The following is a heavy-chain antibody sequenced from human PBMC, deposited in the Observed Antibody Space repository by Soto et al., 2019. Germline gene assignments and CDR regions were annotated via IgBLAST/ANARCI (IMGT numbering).Heavy chain of an antibody. CDR2: ISGSGGST. J-gene: IGHJ6*02. CDR3: AKDSGYYDSSGYYYYYYGMDV. V-gene: IGHV3-23*01. CDR1: GFTFSSYA. D-gene: IGHD3-22*01. Sequence: EVQLLESGGGLVQPGGSLRLSCAASGFTFSSYAMSWVRQAPGKGLEWVSAISGSGGSTYYADSVKGRFTISRDNSKNTLYLQMNSRRAEDTAVYYCAKDSGYYDSSGYYYYYYGMDVWGQGTTVTVSS.